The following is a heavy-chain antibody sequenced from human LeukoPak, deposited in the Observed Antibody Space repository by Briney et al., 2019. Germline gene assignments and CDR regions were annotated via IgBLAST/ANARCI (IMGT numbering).Heavy chain of an antibody. CDR2: IYPVDSDT. CDR3: ARVLAYSSSWYGDY. D-gene: IGHD6-13*01. V-gene: IGHV5-51*01. Sequence: GESLKISCKGSGYSFTTYWIGWVRQMPGKGLEWMGIIYPVDSDTRYSPSFQGQVTISADKSITTAYLQWGSLKASDTAMYYCARVLAYSSSWYGDYWGQGTLVTVSS. J-gene: IGHJ4*02. CDR1: GYSFTTYW.